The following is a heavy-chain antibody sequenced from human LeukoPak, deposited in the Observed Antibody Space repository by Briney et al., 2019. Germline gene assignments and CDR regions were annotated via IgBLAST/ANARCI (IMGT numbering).Heavy chain of an antibody. CDR1: GGSFSGYY. V-gene: IGHV4-34*01. J-gene: IGHJ5*02. CDR2: INHSGST. D-gene: IGHD6-19*01. CDR3: TLNPQDSGPSPRSNWFDP. Sequence: SETLSLTCAVYGGSFSGYYWSWIRQPPGKGLGWIGEINHSGSTNYNPSLKSRVTISVGTSKNQFSLKLSSVTAADTAVYYCTLNPQDSGPSPRSNWFDPWGQGTLVTVSS.